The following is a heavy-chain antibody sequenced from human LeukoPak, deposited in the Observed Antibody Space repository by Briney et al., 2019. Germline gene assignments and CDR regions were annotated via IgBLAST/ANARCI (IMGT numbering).Heavy chain of an antibody. CDR3: ARAEGWPIPGIVGAPGYWVDP. CDR2: CSAYIGNT. CDR1: GYTFTSYG. J-gene: IGHJ5*02. Sequence: ASVKVSCKASGYTFTSYGISWLRQSLGQGLEWMGWCSAYIGNTNYAQKVQGRVTMTTDTSTSTAFMELRSLRSDDTAVYYCARAEGWPIPGIVGAPGYWVDPWGQGTLVTVSS. D-gene: IGHD1-26*01. V-gene: IGHV1-18*01.